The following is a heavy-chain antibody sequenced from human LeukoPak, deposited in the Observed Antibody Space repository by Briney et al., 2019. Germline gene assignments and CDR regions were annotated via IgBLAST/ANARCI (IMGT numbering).Heavy chain of an antibody. D-gene: IGHD5-18*01. CDR3: ARVKGDTAMVHNWFDP. CDR2: INHSGST. CDR1: GGSFSGYY. V-gene: IGHV4-34*01. J-gene: IGHJ5*02. Sequence: SETLSLTCAVYGGSFSGYYWSWIRQPPGKGLERIGEINHSGSTKYNPSLKSRVTISVDTPKNQFSLKLSSVTAADTAVYYCARVKGDTAMVHNWFDPWGQGTLVTVSS.